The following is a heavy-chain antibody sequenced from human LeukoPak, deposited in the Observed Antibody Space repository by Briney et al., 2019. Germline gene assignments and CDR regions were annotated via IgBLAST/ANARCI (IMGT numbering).Heavy chain of an antibody. J-gene: IGHJ3*02. CDR3: AKGLRRDAFDI. CDR1: GFTFSNYA. Sequence: GGSLRLSCAASGFTFSNYAMSWVRQAPGKGVEWVSGISGSAGGTYYADSVKGLFTISRDNSENTLYLQMNSLRAEDTAVYYCAKGLRRDAFDIWGQGTMVTVSS. CDR2: ISGSAGGT. V-gene: IGHV3-23*01.